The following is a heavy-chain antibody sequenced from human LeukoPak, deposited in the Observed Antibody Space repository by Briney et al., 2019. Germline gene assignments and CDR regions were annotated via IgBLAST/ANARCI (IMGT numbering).Heavy chain of an antibody. Sequence: SETLSLTCTVSGGSISSSSYYWGWIRQPPGKGLEWIGSIYYSGSTYYNPSLKSRVTISVDTSKNQFSLKLSSVTAADTAVYYCARGPRFLEWWGMTARNWFDPWGQGTLVTVSS. CDR2: IYYSGST. D-gene: IGHD3-3*01. CDR3: ARGPRFLEWWGMTARNWFDP. CDR1: GGSISSSSYY. V-gene: IGHV4-39*07. J-gene: IGHJ5*02.